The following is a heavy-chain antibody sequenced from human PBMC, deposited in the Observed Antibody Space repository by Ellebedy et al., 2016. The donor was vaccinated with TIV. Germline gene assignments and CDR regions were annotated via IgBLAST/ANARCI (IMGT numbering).Heavy chain of an antibody. V-gene: IGHV3-30*18. J-gene: IGHJ4*02. CDR2: LSYDGSNK. D-gene: IGHD3-22*01. CDR1: GFTFSSYG. CDR3: AKGGGAIQYYYDSSGTY. Sequence: GESLKISXEASGFTFSSYGMHWVRQAPGKGLEWVAVLSYDGSNKYYADSVKGRFTISRDNFKNTLYLQMNSLRAEDTAVYYCAKGGGAIQYYYDSSGTYWGQGTLVTVSS.